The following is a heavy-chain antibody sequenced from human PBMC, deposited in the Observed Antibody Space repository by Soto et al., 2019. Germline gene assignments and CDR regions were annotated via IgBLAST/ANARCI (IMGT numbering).Heavy chain of an antibody. J-gene: IGHJ6*02. CDR1: GFTFSSYW. D-gene: IGHD2-15*01. CDR2: INQAGSTT. CDR3: ARGLLNLYGMDV. Sequence: EVQLVESGGGLVQPGGSLRLSCAASGFTFSSYWMHWVRQAPGKGLVWVSRINQAGSTTNYVDSVKGRFTISRDNAKNTLYLQMNNLRAEDTAVYYCARGLLNLYGMDVWGQGTTVTVSS. V-gene: IGHV3-74*01.